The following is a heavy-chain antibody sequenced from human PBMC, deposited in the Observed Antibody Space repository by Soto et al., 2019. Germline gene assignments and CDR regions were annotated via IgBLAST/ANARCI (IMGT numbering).Heavy chain of an antibody. J-gene: IGHJ6*02. CDR2: IYTSGST. CDR1: GGSISSYY. V-gene: IGHV4-4*07. Sequence: SETLSLTCTFSGGSISSYYWSWIRQPAGKGLEWIGRIYTSGSTNYNPSLKSRVTMSVDTSKNQFSLKLSSVTAADTAVYYCARADSGSLLGYYYYGMDVWGQGTTVTVSS. D-gene: IGHD1-26*01. CDR3: ARADSGSLLGYYYYGMDV.